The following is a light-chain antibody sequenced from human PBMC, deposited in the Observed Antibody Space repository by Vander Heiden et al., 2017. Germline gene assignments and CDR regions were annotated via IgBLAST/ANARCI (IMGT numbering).Light chain of an antibody. V-gene: IGKV3-20*01. CDR1: QTILNKY. Sequence: EIVLTQSPGTLSSSPGERVTLSCRASQTILNKYLAWYQQKPGQAPRLVIYDASSRATGIPDRFSGGGSRTDFTLTISRLEPEDFAVYYCQQYGSSSYTFGQGTKLEIK. J-gene: IGKJ2*01. CDR3: QQYGSSSYT. CDR2: DAS.